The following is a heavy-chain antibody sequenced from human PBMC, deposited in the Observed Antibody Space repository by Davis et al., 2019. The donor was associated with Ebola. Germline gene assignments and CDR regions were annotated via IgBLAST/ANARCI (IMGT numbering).Heavy chain of an antibody. CDR3: ARGTIFGHFDY. V-gene: IGHV3-23*01. Sequence: GGSLRLSCAASGFTFSSYAMNWVRQAPGKGLEWVSGISGSGASTYYPGSVKGRFTISRENAKNSLYLQMNSLRAGDTAVYYCARGTIFGHFDYWGQGTLVTVSS. CDR1: GFTFSSYA. CDR2: ISGSGAST. J-gene: IGHJ4*02. D-gene: IGHD3-3*01.